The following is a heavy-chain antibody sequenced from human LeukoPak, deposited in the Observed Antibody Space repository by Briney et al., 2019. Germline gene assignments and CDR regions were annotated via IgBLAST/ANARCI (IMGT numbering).Heavy chain of an antibody. J-gene: IGHJ4*02. Sequence: GGSLRLSCAASGFTVSSNYMTWVRQAPGKGLEWVSVIYKSAITYYADTVRGRFTISRDNSKNTLYLQMNSLRAEDTAVYYCARDGKMGWLLRYYFDYWGQGTLVTVSS. CDR2: IYKSAIT. CDR3: ARDGKMGWLLRYYFDY. V-gene: IGHV3-53*01. D-gene: IGHD3-3*01. CDR1: GFTVSSNY.